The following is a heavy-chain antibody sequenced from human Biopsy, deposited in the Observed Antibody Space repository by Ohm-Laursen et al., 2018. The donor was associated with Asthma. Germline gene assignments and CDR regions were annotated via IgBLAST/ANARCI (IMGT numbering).Heavy chain of an antibody. CDR3: VKDIRLQLWGFDS. D-gene: IGHD6-13*01. Sequence: SLRLSCTASGFTFDDYAMHWVRQAPGKGLEWVSGVSWNSGSIDYADSVKGRFTISRDNAKNSLYLQMNSLRGADTALYYCVKDIRLQLWGFDSRGQGTLVTVSS. J-gene: IGHJ4*02. CDR2: VSWNSGSI. V-gene: IGHV3-9*01. CDR1: GFTFDDYA.